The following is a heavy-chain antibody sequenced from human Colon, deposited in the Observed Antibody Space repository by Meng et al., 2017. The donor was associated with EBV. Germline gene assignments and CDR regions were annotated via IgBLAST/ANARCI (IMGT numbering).Heavy chain of an antibody. CDR3: ARLYPPDQWLLTSDTSEY. D-gene: IGHD6-19*01. CDR1: GGSVRGHY. CDR2: INHSGST. J-gene: IGHJ4*02. V-gene: IGHV4-34*01. Sequence: QGQLQQWVAGLLKPSETLSLTCAVYGGSVRGHYWTWIRQPPGKGLEWIGEINHSGSTNYNPSLKSRVTISTDTSKNQFSLKVKSVTAADTAVYFCARLYPPDQWLLTSDTSEYWGQGTLVTVSS.